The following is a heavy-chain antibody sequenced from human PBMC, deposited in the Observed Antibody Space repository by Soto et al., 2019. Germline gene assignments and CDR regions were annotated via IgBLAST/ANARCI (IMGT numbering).Heavy chain of an antibody. CDR3: AKAYFVWSSEQPYYFDY. CDR2: ISGSGGRS. J-gene: IGHJ4*02. Sequence: EVQLLNSWGGLVQPGGSLRLSCAASGFTFSNYAMTWVRHGPGKGLEWVSGISGSGGRSYYADSVKGRFTISRDNSKSTLYLQMNSLRAEDTAVYYCAKAYFVWSSEQPYYFDYWGQGTPVTVSS. CDR1: GFTFSNYA. V-gene: IGHV3-23*01. D-gene: IGHD3-16*01.